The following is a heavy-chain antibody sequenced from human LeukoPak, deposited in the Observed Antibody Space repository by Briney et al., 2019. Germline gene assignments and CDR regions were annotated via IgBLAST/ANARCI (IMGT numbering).Heavy chain of an antibody. CDR1: GYTFTGYY. CDR3: ARDLSSRTHHLEVRFLSGRKGFDP. CDR2: ITPISGGT. J-gene: IGHJ5*02. D-gene: IGHD3-9*01. Sequence: ASVKVSCKASGYTFTGYYMHCVRHAPGQGLEWMGWITPISGGTHHAQKLQRRVTMTRDTSIRTAYMELSRLRCADTAVYYCARDLSSRTHHLEVRFLSGRKGFDPWGQGTLVTVSS. V-gene: IGHV1-2*02.